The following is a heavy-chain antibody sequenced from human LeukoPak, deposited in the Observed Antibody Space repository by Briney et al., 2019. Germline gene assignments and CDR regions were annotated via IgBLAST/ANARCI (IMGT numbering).Heavy chain of an antibody. CDR3: ASVAVPARFDP. CDR1: GGSISSHY. CDR2: IYYSGST. Sequence: PSETLSLTCTVSGGSISSHYWSWIRQPPGKGLEWIGYIYYSGSTNYNPSLKSRVTISVDTSKNQFSLKLSSVTAADTAVYYCASVAVPARFDPWGQGTLVTVSS. D-gene: IGHD2-2*01. J-gene: IGHJ5*02. V-gene: IGHV4-59*11.